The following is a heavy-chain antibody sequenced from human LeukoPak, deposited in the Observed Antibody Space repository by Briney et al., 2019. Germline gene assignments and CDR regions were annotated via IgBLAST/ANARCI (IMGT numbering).Heavy chain of an antibody. CDR3: ARDLGQYYDTSDNWFDP. J-gene: IGHJ5*02. CDR1: GLTFSNYW. V-gene: IGHV3-74*01. Sequence: GGSLRLSCAASGLTFSNYWMHWVRQAPGKGLVWVSRINSDGINTSYADSVKGRFTISRDNAKNTLNLQMNSLRAEDTAVYYCARDLGQYYDTSDNWFDPWGQGTLVTVSS. CDR2: INSDGINT. D-gene: IGHD3-22*01.